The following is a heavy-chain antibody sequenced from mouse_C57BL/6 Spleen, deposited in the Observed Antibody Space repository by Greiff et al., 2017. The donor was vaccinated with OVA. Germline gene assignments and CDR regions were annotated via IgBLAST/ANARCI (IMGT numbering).Heavy chain of an antibody. CDR1: GYTFTSYW. D-gene: IGHD2-12*01. Sequence: VQLQQPGAELVRPGTSVKLSCKASGYTFTSYWMHWVKQRPGQGLEWIGVIDPSDSYTNYNQKFKGKATLTVDTSSSTAYMQLSSLTSEDAAVYYCAPYDGGAMDYWGQGTSVTVSS. CDR3: APYDGGAMDY. V-gene: IGHV1-59*01. CDR2: IDPSDSYT. J-gene: IGHJ4*01.